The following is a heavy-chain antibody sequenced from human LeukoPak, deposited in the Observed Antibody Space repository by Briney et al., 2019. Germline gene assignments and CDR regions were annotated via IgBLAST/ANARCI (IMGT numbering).Heavy chain of an antibody. D-gene: IGHD6-19*01. V-gene: IGHV4-34*01. CDR3: ASVRGYSSGWYASGFDP. CDR2: IYYSGST. Sequence: SETLSLTCAVYGESFSGFYWNWIRQPPGKGPEWIGSIYYSGSTNYNPSLKSRVTISLDTSKNQFSLKLTSVTAADTAVYYCASVRGYSSGWYASGFDPWGQGTLVTVSS. CDR1: GESFSGFY. J-gene: IGHJ5*02.